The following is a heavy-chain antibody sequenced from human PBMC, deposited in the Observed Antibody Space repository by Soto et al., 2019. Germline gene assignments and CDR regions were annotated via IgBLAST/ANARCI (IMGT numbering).Heavy chain of an antibody. D-gene: IGHD3-10*01. CDR1: GYTFTSSG. CDR3: ARVFGSGTQSAFFFDY. J-gene: IGHJ4*02. V-gene: IGHV1-18*04. Sequence: QVQLVQSGGEVKKPGASVKVSCKASGYTFTSSGISWVRQAPGQGLEWMGWISAYNVNTNYGQKFQGRVTMTTDTSTSTAYMVLRSLRSDDTAVYYCARVFGSGTQSAFFFDYWGQGTLVTVSS. CDR2: ISAYNVNT.